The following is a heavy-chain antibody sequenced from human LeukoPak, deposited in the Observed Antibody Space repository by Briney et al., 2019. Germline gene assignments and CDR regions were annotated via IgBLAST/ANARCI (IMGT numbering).Heavy chain of an antibody. J-gene: IGHJ4*02. Sequence: ASVKVSCKASGYTLTAYYIYWVRRAPGQGLEWMGWVDPRSGITKCTQKFQGRVTMTRDTSINTVYVDLSGLTFDDTAVYYCATDNYGMLDYWGQGTLVTVSS. CDR1: GYTLTAYY. V-gene: IGHV1-2*02. D-gene: IGHD3-9*01. CDR2: VDPRSGIT. CDR3: ATDNYGMLDY.